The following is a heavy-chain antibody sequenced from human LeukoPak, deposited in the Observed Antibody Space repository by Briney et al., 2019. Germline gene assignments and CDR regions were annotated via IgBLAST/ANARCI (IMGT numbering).Heavy chain of an antibody. D-gene: IGHD2-15*01. CDR3: AKVYSPLIVVVVAAVFDY. CDR1: GFTFSDYV. Sequence: PGGSLRLSCATSGFTFSDYVMGWVRQAPGKGLEWVSYISSSSSTIYYADSVKGRFTISRDNAKNSLYLQMNSLRAEDTAVYYCAKVYSPLIVVVVAAVFDYWGQGTLVTVSS. V-gene: IGHV3-48*04. J-gene: IGHJ4*02. CDR2: ISSSSSTI.